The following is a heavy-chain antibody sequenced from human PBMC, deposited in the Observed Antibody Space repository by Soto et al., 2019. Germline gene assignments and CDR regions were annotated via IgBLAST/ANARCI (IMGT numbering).Heavy chain of an antibody. D-gene: IGHD5-18*01. CDR3: ARGLVPIVDTAIVDYYYYGMDV. Sequence: ASVKVSCKASGYTFTGYYMHWVRQAPGQGLEWMGWINPNSGGTNYAQKFQGWVTMTRDTSISTAYMELSRLRSDDTAVYYCARGLVPIVDTAIVDYYYYGMDVWGQGTTVTVSS. J-gene: IGHJ6*02. CDR2: INPNSGGT. CDR1: GYTFTGYY. V-gene: IGHV1-2*04.